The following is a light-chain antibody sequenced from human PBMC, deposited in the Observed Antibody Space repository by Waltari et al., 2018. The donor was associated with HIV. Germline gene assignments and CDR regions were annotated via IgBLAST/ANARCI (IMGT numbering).Light chain of an antibody. CDR1: RSNLGPGYD. V-gene: IGLV1-40*01. CDR3: QSYDNSLSAWV. Sequence: QSVLTQPPSVSGAPGQRVTISCHGRRSNLGPGYDVLWYQQLPGTAPKLLLYDNINRPSGVPDRFSGSKSGISASLAITGLQAEDEANYYCQSYDNSLSAWVFGGGTKVTVL. J-gene: IGLJ3*02. CDR2: DNI.